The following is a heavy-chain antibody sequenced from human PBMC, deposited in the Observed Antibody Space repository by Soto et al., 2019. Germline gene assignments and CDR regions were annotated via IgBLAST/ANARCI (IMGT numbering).Heavy chain of an antibody. CDR3: ARCGAFGGRYPEYFQR. D-gene: IGHD1-26*01. Sequence: QVQLQESGPGLVKPSETLSLTCTVSGGSISSYYWSWIRQPPRKGLEWIGYIYYSGSTNYNPSRKSRVTTSVDPANNQSPRKHSPGTGADTAGDYWARCGAFGGRYPEYFQRWGQGTLVTVSS. CDR2: IYYSGST. V-gene: IGHV4-59*08. CDR1: GGSISSYY. J-gene: IGHJ1*01.